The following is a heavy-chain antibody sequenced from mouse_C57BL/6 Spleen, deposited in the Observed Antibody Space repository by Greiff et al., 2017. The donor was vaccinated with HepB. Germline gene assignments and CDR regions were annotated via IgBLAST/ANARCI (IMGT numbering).Heavy chain of an antibody. J-gene: IGHJ4*01. Sequence: VKLQQPGAELVRPGSSVKLSCKASGYTFPSYWMDWVKQRPGQGLEWIGNIYPSDSETHYNQKFKDKATLTVDKSSSTAYMQLSSLTSEDSAVYYCASYGSSHYYAMDYWGQGTSVTVSS. CDR2: IYPSDSET. CDR1: GYTFPSYW. V-gene: IGHV1-61*01. CDR3: ASYGSSHYYAMDY. D-gene: IGHD1-1*01.